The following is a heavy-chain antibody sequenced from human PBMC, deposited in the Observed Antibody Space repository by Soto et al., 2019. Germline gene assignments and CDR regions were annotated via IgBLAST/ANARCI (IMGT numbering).Heavy chain of an antibody. V-gene: IGHV3-23*01. Sequence: PGGSRRLSCADSGFRFSSYSMSWVRQTPGKGLEWVAAITATGDRTYYADSVTGRFTISRDNSKKTHYLQMTSLRAEDTAMYYCATMNGYFEYWGQGT. CDR2: ITATGDRT. CDR3: ATMNGYFEY. J-gene: IGHJ4*02. D-gene: IGHD3-22*01. CDR1: GFRFSSYS.